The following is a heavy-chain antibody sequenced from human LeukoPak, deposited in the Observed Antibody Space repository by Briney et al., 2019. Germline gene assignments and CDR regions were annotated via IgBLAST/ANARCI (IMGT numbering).Heavy chain of an antibody. CDR2: INPSGGST. V-gene: IGHV1-46*01. D-gene: IGHD3-10*01. Sequence: ASVKVSCKASGGTFSSYGISWVRQAPGQGLEWMGIINPSGGSTSYAQKFQGRVTMTRDTSTSTVYMELSSLRSEDTAVYYCARDPSVRGVPVTYFDYWGQGTLVTVSS. CDR3: ARDPSVRGVPVTYFDY. J-gene: IGHJ4*02. CDR1: GGTFSSYG.